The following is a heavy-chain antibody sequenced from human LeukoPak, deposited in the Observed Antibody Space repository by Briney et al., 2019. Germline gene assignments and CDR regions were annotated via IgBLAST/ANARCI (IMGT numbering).Heavy chain of an antibody. D-gene: IGHD2-21*02. V-gene: IGHV4-34*01. Sequence: SVTLSLTCAVYGGSFSGYYWSWIRQPPGKGLEWIGEINHSGSTNYNPSLKSRVTISIDTSKNQFSLKLNSVTAADTALYYCARSPAYCGGDCPTGGAFDIWGQGTTVTVSS. J-gene: IGHJ3*02. CDR3: ARSPAYCGGDCPTGGAFDI. CDR1: GGSFSGYY. CDR2: INHSGST.